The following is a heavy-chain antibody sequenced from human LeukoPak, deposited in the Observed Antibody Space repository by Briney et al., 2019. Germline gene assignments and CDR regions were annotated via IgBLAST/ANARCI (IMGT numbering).Heavy chain of an antibody. CDR2: ISSSGSTI. V-gene: IGHV3-48*03. Sequence: PGGSLRLSCAASGFTFSSYEMNWVRQAPGKGLEWVSYISSSGSTIYYADSVKGRFTISRDNAKNSLYLQMNSLRAEDTAVYYCARSFRAAAANYYMGVWGKGTTVTVSS. J-gene: IGHJ6*03. D-gene: IGHD6-13*01. CDR3: ARSFRAAAANYYMGV. CDR1: GFTFSSYE.